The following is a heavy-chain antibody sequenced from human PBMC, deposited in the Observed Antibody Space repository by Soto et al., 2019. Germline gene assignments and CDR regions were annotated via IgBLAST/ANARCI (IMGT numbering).Heavy chain of an antibody. J-gene: IGHJ4*02. CDR3: ARNRGYYDSSGSFDY. CDR1: GGSISSGGYY. D-gene: IGHD3-22*01. Sequence: TSETLSLTCTVSGGSISSGGYYWSWIRQHPGKGLEWIGYIYYSGSTYYNPSLKSRVTISVDTSKNQFSLKLSSVTAADTAVYYCARNRGYYDSSGSFDYWGQGTLVTVSS. CDR2: IYYSGST. V-gene: IGHV4-31*03.